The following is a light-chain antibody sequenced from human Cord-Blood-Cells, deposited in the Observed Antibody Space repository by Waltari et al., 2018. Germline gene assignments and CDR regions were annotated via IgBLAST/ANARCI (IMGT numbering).Light chain of an antibody. CDR3: QQSYSTPYT. CDR1: QSISSY. V-gene: IGKV1-39*01. Sequence: DIQLTQSPSSMSASVGDRVTITCRASQSISSYLNWYQQKPGKAPKLLIYDASSLQSGGPSRFSGSGSGTDFTLTISSLQPEDFATYYCQQSYSTPYTFGQGTKLEIK. CDR2: DAS. J-gene: IGKJ2*01.